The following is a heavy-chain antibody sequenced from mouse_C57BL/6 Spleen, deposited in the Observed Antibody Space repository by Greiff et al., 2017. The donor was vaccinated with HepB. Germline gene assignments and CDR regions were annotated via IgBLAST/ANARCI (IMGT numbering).Heavy chain of an antibody. CDR3: ARGGVITTAGARAY. J-gene: IGHJ3*01. D-gene: IGHD1-1*01. CDR2: IYPSDSET. CDR1: GYTFTSYW. Sequence: VQLQQPGAELVRPGSSVKLSCKASGYTFTSYWMDWVKQRPGQGLEWIGNIYPSDSETHYNQKFKDKATLTVDKSSSTAYMQLSSLTSEDSAVYYCARGGVITTAGARAYWGQGTLVTVSA. V-gene: IGHV1-61*01.